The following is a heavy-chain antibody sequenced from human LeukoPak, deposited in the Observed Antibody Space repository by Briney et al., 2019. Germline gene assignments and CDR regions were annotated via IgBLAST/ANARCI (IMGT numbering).Heavy chain of an antibody. CDR1: GFTFSTYA. CDR2: VTSDGRWT. CDR3: AKGTSWFGED. D-gene: IGHD3-10*01. Sequence: PGGSLRLSCAASGFTFSTYAMTWVRQAPGKGLEWVAAVTSDGRWTNYADSVKGRFTVSRDNSKDTLFMQMSSLRAEDTAVYCCAKGTSWFGEDWGLGTLVTVSS. V-gene: IGHV3-23*01. J-gene: IGHJ4*02.